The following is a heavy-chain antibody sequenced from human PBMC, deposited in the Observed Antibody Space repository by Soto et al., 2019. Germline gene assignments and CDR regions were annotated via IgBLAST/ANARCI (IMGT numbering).Heavy chain of an antibody. CDR1: GITTSTYW. V-gene: IGHV3-7*03. J-gene: IGHJ4*02. Sequence: GGSLRLSCAASGITTSTYWMGWFRQAPGRGLEWVATIKRDGTEKYYMDSLKGRFTISRDNAINSLYLQMSRLRAEDTAVYFCVTGDHADYWGQGTLVTVSS. D-gene: IGHD3-10*01. CDR2: IKRDGTEK. CDR3: VTGDHADY.